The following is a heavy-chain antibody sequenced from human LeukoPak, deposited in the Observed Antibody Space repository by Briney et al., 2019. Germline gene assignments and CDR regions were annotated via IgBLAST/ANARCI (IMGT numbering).Heavy chain of an antibody. CDR2: IIPILGIA. D-gene: IGHD6-6*01. J-gene: IGHJ6*03. CDR3: ARGLQYSSSSGCYYYYMDV. Sequence: GASVKVSCKASGGTFSSYAISWVRQAPGQGLEWMGRIIPILGIANYAQKFQGRVTITADKSTSTAYMELSSLRSEDTAVCYCARGLQYSSSSGCYYYYMDVWGKGTTVTVSS. V-gene: IGHV1-69*04. CDR1: GGTFSSYA.